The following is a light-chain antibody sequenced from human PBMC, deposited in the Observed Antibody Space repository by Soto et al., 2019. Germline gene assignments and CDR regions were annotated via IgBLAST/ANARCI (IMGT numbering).Light chain of an antibody. V-gene: IGKV1-8*01. Sequence: AIRMTQSPSSLSASTGDRVTITCRASQGISSYLAWYQQKPGKAPKLLIYAASTLQSGVPSRFSASGSGTDFTLTLSFLQSEDFATYYCQPYYRYLTFGHGTKVHIK. CDR2: AAS. CDR3: QPYYRYLT. CDR1: QGISSY. J-gene: IGKJ3*01.